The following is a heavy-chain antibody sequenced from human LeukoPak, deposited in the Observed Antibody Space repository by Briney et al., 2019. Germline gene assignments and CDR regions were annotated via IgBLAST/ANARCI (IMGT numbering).Heavy chain of an antibody. CDR1: GFTFTSYA. V-gene: IGHV3-23*01. J-gene: IGHJ4*02. CDR3: AKDAPVNIVVVPAANS. D-gene: IGHD2-2*01. Sequence: GRSLRLSCAASGFTFTSYAMGWVRQAPGKGLEWVSAISGSGGSTYYADSVKGRFTISRDNSKNTLYLQMNSLRAEDTAVYYCAKDAPVNIVVVPAANSWGQGTLVTVPS. CDR2: ISGSGGST.